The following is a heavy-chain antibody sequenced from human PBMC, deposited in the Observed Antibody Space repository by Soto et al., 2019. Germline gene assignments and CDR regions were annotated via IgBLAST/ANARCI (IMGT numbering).Heavy chain of an antibody. D-gene: IGHD3-3*01. CDR2: IYHSGST. CDR1: SGSISSSNW. V-gene: IGHV4-4*03. CDR3: ATTSRITIFGVVIPYYYYYMDV. Sequence: LPETLSLTCAVSSGSISSSNWWSWVRQPPGKGLEWIGEIYHSGSTNYNPSLKSRVTISVDKSKNQFSLKLSSVTAADTAVYYCATTSRITIFGVVIPYYYYYMDVWGKGTTVTVSS. J-gene: IGHJ6*03.